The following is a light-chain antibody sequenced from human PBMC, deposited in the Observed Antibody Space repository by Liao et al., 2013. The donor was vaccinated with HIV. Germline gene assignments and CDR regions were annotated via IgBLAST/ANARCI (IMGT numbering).Light chain of an antibody. CDR1: NIGTKS. Sequence: SYELTQPPSVSVAPGKTATITCGGNNIGTKSVHWYQQKPGQAPVVVIYYDDDRPSGIPERFSGSTSGNTATLTISGVEAGDEADYYCQAWDGSTAEVFGGGTKLTVL. V-gene: IGLV3-21*01. CDR2: YDD. CDR3: QAWDGSTAEV. J-gene: IGLJ2*01.